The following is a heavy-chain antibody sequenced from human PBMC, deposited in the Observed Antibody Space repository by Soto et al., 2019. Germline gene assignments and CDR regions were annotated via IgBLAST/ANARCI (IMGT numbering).Heavy chain of an antibody. CDR3: ARRYYGVYDTFDI. CDR1: GYIFTAYW. D-gene: IGHD4-17*01. Sequence: GESLKISCKGSGYIFTAYWIAWVRQMPGKGLEWMGMIYPGYSDTRYSPSFQGHVTISADKSITTAYLQWSSLRASDTAMYYCARRYYGVYDTFDIWGQGTMVTVSS. J-gene: IGHJ3*02. V-gene: IGHV5-51*01. CDR2: IYPGYSDT.